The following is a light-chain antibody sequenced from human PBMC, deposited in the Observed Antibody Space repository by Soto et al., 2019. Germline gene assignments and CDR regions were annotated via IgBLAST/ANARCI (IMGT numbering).Light chain of an antibody. CDR3: QQSYSTPQT. V-gene: IGKV1-39*01. Sequence: DIQMTQSPSSLSASVGDRVTITCRASQSIITYLNWYQQKPGKAPKLLLYAASSLQSGVPSRFSGSRSGTDFTLTISSLQPEDFATYYCQQSYSTPQTFGQGTEVDIK. J-gene: IGKJ1*01. CDR2: AAS. CDR1: QSIITY.